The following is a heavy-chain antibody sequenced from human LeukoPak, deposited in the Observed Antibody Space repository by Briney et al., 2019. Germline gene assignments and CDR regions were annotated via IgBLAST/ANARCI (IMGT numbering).Heavy chain of an antibody. CDR1: GFTFSSYS. V-gene: IGHV3-21*01. CDR3: ARDDEVAWDY. Sequence: GGSLRLSCAASGFTFSSYSMNWVRQAPGKGLEWVSSISSSSSYIYYADSVKGRFTISRDNAKNSLYLRMNSLRAEDTAVYYCARDDEVAWDYWGQGTLVTVSS. D-gene: IGHD2-15*01. J-gene: IGHJ4*02. CDR2: ISSSSSYI.